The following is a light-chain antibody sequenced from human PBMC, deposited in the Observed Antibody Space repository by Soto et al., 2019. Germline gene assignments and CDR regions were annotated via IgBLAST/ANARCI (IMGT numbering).Light chain of an antibody. CDR2: GAS. Sequence: IVVTPSPATLSVSPGERATLSCRASQSVSSNLAWYQQKPGQAPRLLIYGASTRATGIPARFSGSGSGTEFTLTISSLQSEDFAYYYRPQHNNFLCTFGHGTNLDIK. J-gene: IGKJ1*01. CDR1: QSVSSN. CDR3: PQHNNFLCT. V-gene: IGKV3-15*01.